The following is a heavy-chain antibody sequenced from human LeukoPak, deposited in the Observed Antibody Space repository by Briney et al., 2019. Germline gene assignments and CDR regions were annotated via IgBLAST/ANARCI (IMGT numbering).Heavy chain of an antibody. CDR2: ISTDGFST. J-gene: IGHJ4*02. V-gene: IGHV3-74*01. D-gene: IGHD1-26*01. CDR1: GFTFSSYW. Sequence: PVGSLRLSRAASGFTFSSYWMHWVRQARGKGLVWVSRISTDGFSTIYADSVKGRFTISRDNSKNTLYLQMNSLRAEETAEYYCAKDFIANSEWEPLGYWGQGTLVTVSS. CDR3: AKDFIANSEWEPLGY.